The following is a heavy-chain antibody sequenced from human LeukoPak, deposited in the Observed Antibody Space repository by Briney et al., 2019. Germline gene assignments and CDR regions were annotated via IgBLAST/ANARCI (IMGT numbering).Heavy chain of an antibody. D-gene: IGHD2-2*01. CDR2: ISWNSGSI. V-gene: IGHV3-9*01. Sequence: GGSLRLSCAASGFTFDDYAMHWVRQAPGKGLEWVSGISWNSGSIGYADSVKGRFTISRDNAKNSVYLQMNSLRAEDTAVYYCARDRRGCSITSCDYDYYYGMDVWGQGTTVTVSS. CDR3: ARDRRGCSITSCDYDYYYGMDV. J-gene: IGHJ6*02. CDR1: GFTFDDYA.